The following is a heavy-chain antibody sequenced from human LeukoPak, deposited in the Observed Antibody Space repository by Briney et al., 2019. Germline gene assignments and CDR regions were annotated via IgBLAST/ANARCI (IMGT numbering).Heavy chain of an antibody. Sequence: GGSLRLSCAASGFTFSSYAMSWVRQAPGKGLEWVSAISGSGGSTYYADSVKGRFTISRDNSKNTLHLQMNSLRAEDTAVYYCAKPTGQWELLNGWGQGTLVTVSS. CDR3: AKPTGQWELLNG. D-gene: IGHD1-26*01. CDR2: ISGSGGST. V-gene: IGHV3-23*01. J-gene: IGHJ4*02. CDR1: GFTFSSYA.